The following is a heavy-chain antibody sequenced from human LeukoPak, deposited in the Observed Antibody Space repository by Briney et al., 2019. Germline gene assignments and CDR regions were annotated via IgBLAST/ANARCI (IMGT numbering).Heavy chain of an antibody. Sequence: GASVKVSCKASGYTFTSYDINWVRQATGQGLEWMGWMNPNSGNTGYAQKFQGRVTMTRNTSISTAYMELSSLGSEDTAVYYCARGRRYYYDSSGYNFQHWGQGTLVTVSS. D-gene: IGHD3-22*01. J-gene: IGHJ1*01. V-gene: IGHV1-8*01. CDR1: GYTFTSYD. CDR3: ARGRRYYYDSSGYNFQH. CDR2: MNPNSGNT.